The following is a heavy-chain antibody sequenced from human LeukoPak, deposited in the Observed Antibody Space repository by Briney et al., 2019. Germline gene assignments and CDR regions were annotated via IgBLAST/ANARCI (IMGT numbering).Heavy chain of an antibody. J-gene: IGHJ6*02. D-gene: IGHD2-2*02. CDR2: IYYSGST. V-gene: IGHV4-39*01. Sequence: SETLSLTCTVSGGSISSSSYYWGWIRQPPGKGLEWIGSIYYSGSTYYNPSLKSRVTISVDTSKNQFSLKLSSVTAADTAVYYCARGYCSSTSCYSLWYYYYYGMDVWGQGTTVTVSS. CDR3: ARGYCSSTSCYSLWYYYYYGMDV. CDR1: GGSISSSSYY.